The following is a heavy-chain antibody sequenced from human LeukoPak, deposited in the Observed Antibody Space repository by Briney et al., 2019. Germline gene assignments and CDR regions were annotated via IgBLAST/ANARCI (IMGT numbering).Heavy chain of an antibody. CDR3: TTVGYWGFNAVDV. D-gene: IGHD7-27*01. J-gene: IGHJ3*01. Sequence: GGSLRLSCAASGFTFTNAWMSWVRQPPWKGLEWVGRIKCKCDGGTTEYAAPVKGRFTISRDDTKNTLFLQMNSLKTENTAVYYFTTVGYWGFNAVDVWGQGTLFSVSS. V-gene: IGHV3-15*01. CDR1: GFTFTNAW. CDR2: IKCKCDGGTT.